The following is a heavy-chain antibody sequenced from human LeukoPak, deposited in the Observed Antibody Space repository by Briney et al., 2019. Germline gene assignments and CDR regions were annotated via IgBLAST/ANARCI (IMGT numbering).Heavy chain of an antibody. CDR2: IYTSGST. CDR3: ARQTGSLRP. J-gene: IGHJ5*02. CDR1: GGSISSYY. Sequence: SETLSLTCTVSGGSISSYYWSWLRQPPGQALAHSGYIYTSGSTNYTPSLMSRVTISVATSKNQFSLKLRSVSAADTAVYYCARQTGSLRPWGQGTLVTVSS. V-gene: IGHV4-4*09.